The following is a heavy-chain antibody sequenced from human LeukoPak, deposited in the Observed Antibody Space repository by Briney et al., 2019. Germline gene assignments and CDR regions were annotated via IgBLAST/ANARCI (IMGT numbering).Heavy chain of an antibody. V-gene: IGHV3-23*01. J-gene: IGHJ4*02. CDR2: IPAGGTDR. D-gene: IGHD3-10*01. CDR3: TKHHDSGSYYDY. CDR1: GFHFRLYN. Sequence: PGGSLRLSCVGSGFHFRLYNMNWVRQAPGKGLEWVSGIPAGGTDRYYADSVKGRFTISRDNTENTLYLQMNSLRAEDTAVYYCTKHHDSGSYYDYWGQGTLVTVSS.